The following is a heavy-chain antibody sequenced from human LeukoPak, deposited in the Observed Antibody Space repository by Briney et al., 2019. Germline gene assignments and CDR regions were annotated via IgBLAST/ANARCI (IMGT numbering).Heavy chain of an antibody. CDR1: GYSFSSYW. D-gene: IGHD3-9*01. J-gene: IGHJ4*02. V-gene: IGHV5-51*01. Sequence: GESLKISCKGSGYSFSSYWIGWVRQMPGKGLEWMGISYPGDSDSRYSPSFQGQVTISADKSISTAYLQWSSLKASDTAMYYCARLLRYFDWSTLDYWGQGTLVTVSS. CDR2: SYPGDSDS. CDR3: ARLLRYFDWSTLDY.